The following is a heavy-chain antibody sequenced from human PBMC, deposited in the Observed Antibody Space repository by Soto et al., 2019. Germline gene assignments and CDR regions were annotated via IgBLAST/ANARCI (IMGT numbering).Heavy chain of an antibody. CDR2: ISYDGSNK. Sequence: QVQLVESGGGVVQPGRSLRLSCAASGFTFSSYAMHWVRQAPGKGLEWVAVISYDGSNKYYADSVKGRFTISRDNSKNTLYLQVNSLRAEDTAVYYCAREPQQLVLYYYYYGMDVWGQGTTVTVSS. CDR3: AREPQQLVLYYYYYGMDV. J-gene: IGHJ6*02. V-gene: IGHV3-30-3*01. CDR1: GFTFSSYA. D-gene: IGHD6-13*01.